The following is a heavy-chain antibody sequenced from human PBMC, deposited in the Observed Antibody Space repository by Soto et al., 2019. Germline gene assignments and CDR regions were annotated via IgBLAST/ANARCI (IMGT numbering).Heavy chain of an antibody. J-gene: IGHJ5*02. Sequence: QVQLQESGPGLVKPSGTLALTCAVSGVSVTRSNWWSWVRQSPGKGLEWIGEVYHSGSTRYNPSLNSRVTLSVDISRNQFSLRLTSVTAADTAVYYCAREWIYSSFDPWGQGILVTVSS. D-gene: IGHD5-12*01. CDR1: GVSVTRSNW. V-gene: IGHV4-4*02. CDR2: VYHSGST. CDR3: AREWIYSSFDP.